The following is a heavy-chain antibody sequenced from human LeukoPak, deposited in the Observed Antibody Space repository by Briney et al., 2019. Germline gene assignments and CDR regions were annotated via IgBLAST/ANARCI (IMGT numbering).Heavy chain of an antibody. D-gene: IGHD4-23*01. Sequence: SETLSLTCTVSGGSISSSSYYRGWVRQPPGKGLEWIGSIYYSGSTYYNPSLKSRVTISVDTSKNQFSLKLSSVTAADTAVYYCARASALNSRYFDYWGQGTLVTVSS. J-gene: IGHJ4*02. CDR2: IYYSGST. CDR3: ARASALNSRYFDY. CDR1: GGSISSSSYY. V-gene: IGHV4-39*07.